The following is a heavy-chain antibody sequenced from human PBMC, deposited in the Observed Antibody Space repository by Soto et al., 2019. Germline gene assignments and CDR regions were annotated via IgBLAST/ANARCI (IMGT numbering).Heavy chain of an antibody. CDR2: ISSSGSTI. J-gene: IGHJ4*02. CDR3: ARDGDYSGSYWAFDY. Sequence: PGGSLRLSCAASGFTLSSYEMNWVRQAPGKGLEWVSYISSSGSTIYYADSVKGRFTISRDYAKNSLYLQMNSLRAEDTAVYYCARDGDYSGSYWAFDYWGQGTLVTVSS. CDR1: GFTLSSYE. V-gene: IGHV3-48*03. D-gene: IGHD1-26*01.